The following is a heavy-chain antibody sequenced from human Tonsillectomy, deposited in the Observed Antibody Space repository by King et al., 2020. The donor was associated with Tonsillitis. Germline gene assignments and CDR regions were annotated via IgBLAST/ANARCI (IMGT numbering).Heavy chain of an antibody. CDR1: GFTFSSYG. V-gene: IGHV3-33*05. CDR2: ISYDGSNK. J-gene: IGHJ4*02. Sequence: QLVQSGGGVVQPGRSLRLSCAASGFTFSSYGMHWVRQAPGKGLEWVAVISYDGSNKYYADSVKGRLTISRDNSKNTLYLQMNSLRGKDTAVYYCASDKQQLDYWGQGTLVTVS. D-gene: IGHD6-13*01. CDR3: ASDKQQLDY.